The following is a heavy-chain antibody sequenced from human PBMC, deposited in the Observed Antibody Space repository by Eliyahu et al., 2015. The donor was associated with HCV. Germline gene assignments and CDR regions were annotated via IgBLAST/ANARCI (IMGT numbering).Heavy chain of an antibody. CDR2: THYXGST. CDR1: GGSITTXY. J-gene: IGHJ5*02. V-gene: IGHV4-59*01. CDR3: ASGGGGIAVAGTGGWFDP. D-gene: IGHD6-19*01. Sequence: QXQLQESGPGLVKPSXTLSLTCXVXGGSITTXYWSXXRQPPGKGLXWIGYTHYXGSTNYNPSLKSRVTISLDTSKNQFSLKLTSVTAADTAVYFCASGGGGIAVAGTGGWFDPWGQGTLVTVSS.